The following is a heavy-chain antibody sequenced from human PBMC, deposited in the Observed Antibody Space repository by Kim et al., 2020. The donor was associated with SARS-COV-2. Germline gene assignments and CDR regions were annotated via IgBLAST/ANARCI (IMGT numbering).Heavy chain of an antibody. CDR3: ASEEYGSGRAGC. D-gene: IGHD3-10*01. CDR1: GGTFSSYA. Sequence: SVKVSCKASGGTFSSYAISWVRQAPGQGLEWMGGIIPIFGTANYAQKFQGRVTITADESTSTAYMELSSLRSEDTAVYYCASEEYGSGRAGCWGQGTLVTVSS. J-gene: IGHJ4*02. V-gene: IGHV1-69*13. CDR2: IIPIFGTA.